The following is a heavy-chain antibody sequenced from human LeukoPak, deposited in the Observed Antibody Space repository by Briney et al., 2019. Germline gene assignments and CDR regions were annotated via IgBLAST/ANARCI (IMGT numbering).Heavy chain of an antibody. V-gene: IGHV4-31*03. CDR1: GGSISCGGYY. Sequence: PSETLSLTCTVSGGSISCGGYYWSWIRQHPGKGLEWIGYIYYSGSTYYNPSLKSRVTISVDTTKNQFSLKLSSVTAADTAVYYCARGGRNPLGYWGQGTLVTVSS. CDR2: IYYSGST. D-gene: IGHD1-14*01. J-gene: IGHJ4*02. CDR3: ARGGRNPLGY.